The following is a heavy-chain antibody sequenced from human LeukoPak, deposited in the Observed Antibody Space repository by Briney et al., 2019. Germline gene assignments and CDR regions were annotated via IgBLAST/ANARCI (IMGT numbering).Heavy chain of an antibody. CDR3: ARDFVLGTQDCSGGSCYFIAHYDFDY. J-gene: IGHJ4*02. CDR1: GGSISSSSYY. Sequence: PSETLSLTCTVSGGSISSSSYYWGWIRQPPGKGLEWIGSIYYSGSTYYNPSLKSRVTISVDTSKNQFSLKLSSVTAADTAVYYCARDFVLGTQDCSGGSCYFIAHYDFDYWGQGTLVTVSS. D-gene: IGHD2-15*01. V-gene: IGHV4-39*07. CDR2: IYYSGST.